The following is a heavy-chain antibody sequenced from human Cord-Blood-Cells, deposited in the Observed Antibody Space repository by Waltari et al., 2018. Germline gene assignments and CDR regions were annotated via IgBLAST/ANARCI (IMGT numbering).Heavy chain of an antibody. V-gene: IGHV3-33*01. Sequence: QVQLVESGGGVVQPGRSLRLSCAASGFTFSSYGMHWVGQAPGKGLEGVAVIWYDGSNKYYADSVKGRFTISRDNSKNTLYLQMNSLRAEDTAVYYCARDSPLTGDWYFDLWGRGTLVTVSS. CDR3: ARDSPLTGDWYFDL. CDR1: GFTFSSYG. J-gene: IGHJ2*01. D-gene: IGHD7-27*01. CDR2: IWYDGSNK.